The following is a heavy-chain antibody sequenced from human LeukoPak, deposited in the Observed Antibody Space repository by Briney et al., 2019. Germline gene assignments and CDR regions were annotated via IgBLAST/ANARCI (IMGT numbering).Heavy chain of an antibody. Sequence: PGGSLRLSCAASGFSVRTNYMSWVRQAPGKGLEWVSVIYSGGSTYYADSVKGRFTISRDNSKNTLYLQMNSLRAEDTAVYYCARAHDYGDPPYYFDYWGQGTLVTVSS. CDR1: GFSVRTNY. J-gene: IGHJ4*02. V-gene: IGHV3-53*01. CDR3: ARAHDYGDPPYYFDY. CDR2: IYSGGST. D-gene: IGHD4-17*01.